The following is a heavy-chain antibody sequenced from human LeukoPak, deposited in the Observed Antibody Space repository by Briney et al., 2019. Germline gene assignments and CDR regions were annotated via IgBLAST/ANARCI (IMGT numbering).Heavy chain of an antibody. CDR1: GDIVSSTIAA. CDR3: ARDQDGMGV. J-gene: IGHJ6*02. V-gene: IGHV6-1*01. Sequence: SQTLSLTCAISGDIVSSTIAAWNWLRQSPSRGLEWLGRTYYRSKWYNDYAVSVKGRVAVNPDTSKNQFSLQLNSVTPEDAAVYYCARDQDGMGVWGQGTSVTVSS. CDR2: TYYRSKWYN.